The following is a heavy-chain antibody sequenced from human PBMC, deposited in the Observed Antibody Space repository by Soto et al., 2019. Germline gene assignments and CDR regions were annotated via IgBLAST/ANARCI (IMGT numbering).Heavy chain of an antibody. CDR3: AKDIGVGHIVVVTATGAFDI. CDR1: GFTFSSYA. D-gene: IGHD2-21*02. V-gene: IGHV3-23*01. J-gene: IGHJ3*02. CDR2: ISGSGGST. Sequence: EVQLLESGGGLVQPGGSLRLSCAASGFTFSSYAMSWVRQAPGKGLEWVSAISGSGGSTYYADSVKGRFTISRDNSKNTLYLQMNSLRAEDTAVYYCAKDIGVGHIVVVTATGAFDIWGQGTMVTVSS.